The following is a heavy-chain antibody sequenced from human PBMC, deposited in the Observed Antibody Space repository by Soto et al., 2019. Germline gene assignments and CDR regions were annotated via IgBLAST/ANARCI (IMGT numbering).Heavy chain of an antibody. D-gene: IGHD1-26*01. CDR1: GGSISSYY. CDR3: ARGMGSPDY. V-gene: IGHV4-59*01. Sequence: QVQLQESGPGLVKPSETLSLTCIVSGGSISSYYWSWIRQPPGKGLEWIGYIYYSGSTNYNTSLKSRVTISVDTSKNQFSLKLTSVTAADTAVYYCARGMGSPDYWGQGTLVTVSS. CDR2: IYYSGST. J-gene: IGHJ4*02.